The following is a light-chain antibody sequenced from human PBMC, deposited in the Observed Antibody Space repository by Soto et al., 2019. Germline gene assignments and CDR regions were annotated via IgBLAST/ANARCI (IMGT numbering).Light chain of an antibody. V-gene: IGLV2-23*01. CDR3: CSYAGYSTSAV. J-gene: IGLJ2*01. Sequence: QSALTQPASVSGSPGQSITFSCTGTSSDVGSYNRVSWYQQHPAKAPKVIIYEGGKRPSGVSHRFSGSKSGITASLTISGLQAEDEADYYCCSYAGYSTSAVFGGGTKLTVL. CDR2: EGG. CDR1: SSDVGSYNR.